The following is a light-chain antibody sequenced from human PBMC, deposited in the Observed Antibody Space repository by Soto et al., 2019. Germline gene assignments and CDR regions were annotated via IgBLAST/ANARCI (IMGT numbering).Light chain of an antibody. V-gene: IGKV3-15*01. Sequence: EIVMTQSPATLSVSPGERATLSCSASQDIFSYLAWYQQKPGQAPRLLIYGASTRATGIPARFSGSGSGTAFSLTISSLQSEDFGIYYCQQYNNLPLMYTFGQGTKLEIK. CDR3: QQYNNLPLMYT. J-gene: IGKJ2*01. CDR1: QDIFSY. CDR2: GAS.